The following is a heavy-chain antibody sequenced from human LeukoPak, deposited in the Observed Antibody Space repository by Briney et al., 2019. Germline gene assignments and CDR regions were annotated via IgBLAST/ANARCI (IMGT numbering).Heavy chain of an antibody. J-gene: IGHJ3*02. CDR1: GFTVSNNY. V-gene: IGHV3-53*01. D-gene: IGHD4-17*01. CDR3: ARAAVTTGHAFDI. Sequence: GGSLRLSCAASGFTVSNNYMNWVRQAPGKGPEWVSLISSGGNTYCSDSVKGRFTISRDNSKNTLYLQMNSLRAEDTAVYYCARAAVTTGHAFDIWGQGTMVTVSS. CDR2: ISSGGNT.